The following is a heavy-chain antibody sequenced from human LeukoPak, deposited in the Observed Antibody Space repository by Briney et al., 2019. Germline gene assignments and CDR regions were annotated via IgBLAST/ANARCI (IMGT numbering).Heavy chain of an antibody. J-gene: IGHJ6*04. D-gene: IGHD5-24*01. CDR3: ASDPRDGGQNV. CDR1: GFNLTNYA. CDR2: ISYSGDNK. V-gene: IGHV3-30*04. Sequence: GGSLRLSCAASGFNLTNYAMHWVRRAPGKWLEWVTLISYSGDNKYYADSVKGRFTFSRDKSKNTLYLQMNSLRPEDSAVYYCASDPRDGGQNVWGKGTTVTVSS.